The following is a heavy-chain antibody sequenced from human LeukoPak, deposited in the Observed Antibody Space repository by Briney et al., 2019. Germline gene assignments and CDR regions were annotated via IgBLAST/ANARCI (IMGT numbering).Heavy chain of an antibody. CDR2: INHSGST. D-gene: IGHD3-3*02. CDR1: GGSFSGYY. Sequence: SETLSLTCAVYGGSFSGYYWSWIRQPPGKGLEWIGEINHSGSTNYNPSLKSRVTISVDTSKNQFSLKLSSVTAADTAVYYCARDLADWGQGTLVTVSS. CDR3: ARDLAD. V-gene: IGHV4-34*01. J-gene: IGHJ4*02.